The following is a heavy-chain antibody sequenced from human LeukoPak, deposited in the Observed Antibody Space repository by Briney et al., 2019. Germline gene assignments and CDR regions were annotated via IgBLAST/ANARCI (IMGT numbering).Heavy chain of an antibody. J-gene: IGHJ4*02. Sequence: GESLKIPLQGSGSRFTSYWIGWGRPLPGKGLEGMGIIYPGDSDTRYSPSFQGQVTISADKSSSTAYLQWSSLKASDTAMYYCARGYDSSGYHSHYFDYWGQGTLVTVSS. D-gene: IGHD3-22*01. V-gene: IGHV5-51*01. CDR1: GSRFTSYW. CDR2: IYPGDSDT. CDR3: ARGYDSSGYHSHYFDY.